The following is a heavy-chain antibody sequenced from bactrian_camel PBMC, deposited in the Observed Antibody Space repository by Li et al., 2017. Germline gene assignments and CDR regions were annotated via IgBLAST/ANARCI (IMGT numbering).Heavy chain of an antibody. CDR3: AADLLPYGGSCHDFGY. CDR1: GYIFSTYG. J-gene: IGHJ6*01. Sequence: DVQLVESGGGLVQPGGSLRLSCVVSGYIFSTYGMSWVRQAPGNECELVSTISSDGSTYYADSVKGRFTISRDNAKNTVYLQMNSLKPEDTAVYYCAADLLPYGGSCHDFGYWGQVTQVTVS. CDR2: ISSDGST. D-gene: IGHD6*01. V-gene: IGHV3S67*01.